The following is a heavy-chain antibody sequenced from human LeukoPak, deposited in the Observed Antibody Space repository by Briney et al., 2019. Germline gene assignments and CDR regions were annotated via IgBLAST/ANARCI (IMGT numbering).Heavy chain of an antibody. CDR1: GYSISSGYY. D-gene: IGHD4-23*01. CDR3: ARDFGGQFDY. Sequence: SETLSLTCTVSGYSISSGYYWGWIRQPPGKGLEWIGIIYHSGRTDYNPSLKSRVTISEDTSKNQFSLKLSSVTAADTAVYYCARDFGGQFDYWGQGTLVTVSS. CDR2: IYHSGRT. J-gene: IGHJ4*02. V-gene: IGHV4-38-2*02.